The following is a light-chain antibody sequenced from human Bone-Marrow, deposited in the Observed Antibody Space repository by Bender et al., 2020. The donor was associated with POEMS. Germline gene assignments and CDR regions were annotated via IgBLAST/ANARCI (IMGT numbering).Light chain of an antibody. CDR2: TTS. J-gene: IGLJ3*02. CDR3: QSYDNSLGGWV. V-gene: IGLV1-44*01. CDR1: SSNIGRNT. Sequence: QSALTQSPSASGTPGQRVTISCSGSSSNIGRNTVDWYQQFPGMAPKLLIHTTSDRPSGVPDRFSGSKSGTSASLAITGLQAEDEGDYHCQSYDNSLGGWVFGGGTKLTVL.